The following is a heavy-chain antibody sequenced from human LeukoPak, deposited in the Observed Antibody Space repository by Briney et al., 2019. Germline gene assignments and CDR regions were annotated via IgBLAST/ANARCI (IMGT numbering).Heavy chain of an antibody. D-gene: IGHD2-8*01. CDR2: ISGDGGST. CDR1: GFTFDDYA. CDR3: AKDVPSYCTNGVCYPGY. Sequence: PGGSLRLSCAASGFTFDDYAMHWVRQAPGKGLEWVSLISGDGGSTYYADSVKGRFTISRDNSKNSLYLQMNSLRTEDTALYYCAKDVPSYCTNGVCYPGYWGQGTLVTVSS. V-gene: IGHV3-43*02. J-gene: IGHJ4*02.